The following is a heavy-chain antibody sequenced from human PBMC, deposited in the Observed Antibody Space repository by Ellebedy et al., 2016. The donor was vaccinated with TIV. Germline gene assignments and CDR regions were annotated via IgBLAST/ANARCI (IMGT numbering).Heavy chain of an antibody. Sequence: AASVKVSCKASGYTFTSNGISWVRQAPGQGLEWMGWISTHSGNTNYAQKVQGRVTMTTDTSTSTAYMELRSLRSDDTAVYYCARVIVVVPAAVDYYYGMDVWGQGTTVTVSS. CDR1: GYTFTSNG. CDR2: ISTHSGNT. CDR3: ARVIVVVPAAVDYYYGMDV. V-gene: IGHV1-18*01. J-gene: IGHJ6*02. D-gene: IGHD2-2*01.